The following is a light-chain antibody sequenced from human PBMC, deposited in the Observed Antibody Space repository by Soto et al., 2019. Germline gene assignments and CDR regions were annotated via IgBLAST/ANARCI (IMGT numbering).Light chain of an antibody. Sequence: DIQMTQSPSTLSASVGDRITITCRASQSISSWLAWYQQKSGKAPKVLIYKASSLESGVPSRFSGSGSGTELPLTISSLQPDDFATYYCQQYKTYWSFGQGTKVEIK. CDR2: KAS. V-gene: IGKV1-5*03. J-gene: IGKJ1*01. CDR3: QQYKTYWS. CDR1: QSISSW.